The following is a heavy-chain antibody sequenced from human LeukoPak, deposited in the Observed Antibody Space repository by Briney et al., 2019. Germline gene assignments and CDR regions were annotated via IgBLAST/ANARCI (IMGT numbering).Heavy chain of an antibody. CDR2: ISGSGGST. V-gene: IGHV3-23*01. Sequence: PGGSLRLSCAASGFTFSSYSMNWVRQAPGKGLEWVSAISGSGGSTYYADSVKGRFTISRDNSKNTLYLQMNSLRAEDTAVYYCAKVGAKYYYGSGSYYNYWGQGTLVTVSS. CDR3: AKVGAKYYYGSGSYYNY. J-gene: IGHJ4*02. CDR1: GFTFSSYS. D-gene: IGHD3-10*01.